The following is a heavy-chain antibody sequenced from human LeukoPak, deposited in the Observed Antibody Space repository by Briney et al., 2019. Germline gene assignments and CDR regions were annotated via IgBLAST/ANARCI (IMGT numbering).Heavy chain of an antibody. CDR2: ISATGEST. J-gene: IGHJ5*02. D-gene: IGHD3-10*01. V-gene: IGHV3-23*01. CDR3: AKIATRLIDSFGSGSYFGWFDP. CDR1: RFSFNAYA. Sequence: PGGSLRLSCAASRFSFNAYAMSWVRQAPGKGLEWVSGISATGESTYYADSVKGRFTISRDNSKNTLFLQMNSLRAEDTALYCCAKIATRLIDSFGSGSYFGWFDPWGQGTLVTVSS.